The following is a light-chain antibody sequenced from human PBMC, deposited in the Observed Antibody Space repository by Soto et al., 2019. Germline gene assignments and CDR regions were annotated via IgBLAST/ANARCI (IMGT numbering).Light chain of an antibody. V-gene: IGKV4-1*01. CDR1: QSVLYNSNNKNY. CDR2: WAS. J-gene: IGKJ4*01. Sequence: DIVMTQSPDSLAVSLGERATINCKSSQSVLYNSNNKNYLAWYQQKPGQPPKLLIYWASTRESGVPDRFSGSGSGTDFTLTISSLQAEDVAVYSCQQYYSTAPALTFGGGTKVEIK. CDR3: QQYYSTAPALT.